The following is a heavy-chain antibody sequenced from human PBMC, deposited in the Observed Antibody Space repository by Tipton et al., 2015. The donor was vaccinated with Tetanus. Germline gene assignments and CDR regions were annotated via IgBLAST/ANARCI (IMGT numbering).Heavy chain of an antibody. Sequence: TLSLTCTVSGGSISSSSYYWGWTRQPPGKGLEWIGSIYYSGSTYYNPSLKSRVTISVDTSKNQFSLKLSSVTAADTAVYYCASLGYCSSTSCPGVGYWGQGTLVTVSS. V-gene: IGHV4-39*01. CDR2: IYYSGST. CDR3: ASLGYCSSTSCPGVGY. CDR1: GGSISSSSYY. J-gene: IGHJ4*02. D-gene: IGHD2-2*01.